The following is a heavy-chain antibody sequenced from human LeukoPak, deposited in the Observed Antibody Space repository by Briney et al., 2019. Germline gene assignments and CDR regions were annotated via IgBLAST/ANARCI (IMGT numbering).Heavy chain of an antibody. D-gene: IGHD3-3*01. CDR1: EFTFSSYS. CDR2: ISSSSTYI. CDR3: ARGLNVRITIFGVVTNAFDI. Sequence: GGSLRLSCAASEFTFSSYSMNWVRQAPGKGLEWVSSISSSSTYIYYADSVKGRFTISRDNAKNSLYLQMNSLRAEDTAVYYCARGLNVRITIFGVVTNAFDIWGQGTMVTVSS. V-gene: IGHV3-21*01. J-gene: IGHJ3*02.